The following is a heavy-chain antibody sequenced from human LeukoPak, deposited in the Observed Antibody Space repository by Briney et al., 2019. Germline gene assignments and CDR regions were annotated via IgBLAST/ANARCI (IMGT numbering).Heavy chain of an antibody. CDR3: ARTTVTTAYYYYYYMDV. CDR1: GGSISSSSYY. J-gene: IGHJ6*03. Sequence: PSETLSLTCTVSGGSISSSSYYWGWIRQPPGGGLEWFGSIYYRRNTYYNTSLKSRVTISVDTSKNQFSLKLSSVTAADTAVYYCARTTVTTAYYYYYYMDVWGKGTTVTVSS. CDR2: IYYRRNT. D-gene: IGHD4-17*01. V-gene: IGHV4-39*07.